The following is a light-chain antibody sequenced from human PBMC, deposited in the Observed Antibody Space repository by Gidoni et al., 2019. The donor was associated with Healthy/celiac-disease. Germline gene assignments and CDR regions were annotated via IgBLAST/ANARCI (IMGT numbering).Light chain of an antibody. CDR3: QRYNSYSYT. Sequence: DIQMTQSPSTLSASVGDRVTITCRASQSISSWLAWYQQKPGKAPTLLIFDASTVESGVPSRCSGSGSGTEFTLTINSLQPDDFATYYCQRYNSYSYTFGQGTKLEIK. J-gene: IGKJ2*01. CDR1: QSISSW. CDR2: DAS. V-gene: IGKV1-5*01.